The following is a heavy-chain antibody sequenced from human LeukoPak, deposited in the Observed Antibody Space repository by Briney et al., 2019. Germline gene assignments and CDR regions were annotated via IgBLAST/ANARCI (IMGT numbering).Heavy chain of an antibody. CDR1: GFTFSDYY. CDR2: ISSSGSTI. J-gene: IGHJ4*02. D-gene: IGHD6-19*01. CDR3: AREGSLAVVFDY. V-gene: IGHV3-11*04. Sequence: GGSLRLSCAASGFTFSDYYMSWIRQAPGKGLEWASYISSSGSTIYYADSVKGRFTISRDNAENSLYLQMNSLRAEDTAVYYCAREGSLAVVFDYWGQGTLVTVSS.